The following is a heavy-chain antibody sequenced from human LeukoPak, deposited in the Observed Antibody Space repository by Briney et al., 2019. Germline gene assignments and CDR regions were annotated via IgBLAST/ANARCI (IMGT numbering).Heavy chain of an antibody. CDR2: INHSGST. CDR1: GGSFSGYY. D-gene: IGHD2-2*01. Sequence: SGTLSLTCAVYGGSFSGYYWSWIRQPPGKGLEWIGEINHSGSTNYNPSLKSRVTISVDTSKNQFSLKLSSVAAADTAVYYCARAPRLPTYCSSTSCYGRYGMDVWGKGTTVTVSS. V-gene: IGHV4-34*01. CDR3: ARAPRLPTYCSSTSCYGRYGMDV. J-gene: IGHJ6*04.